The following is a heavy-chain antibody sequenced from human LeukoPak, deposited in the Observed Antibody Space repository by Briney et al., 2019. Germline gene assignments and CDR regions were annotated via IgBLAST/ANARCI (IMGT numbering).Heavy chain of an antibody. CDR3: AKDYDRTITMVRGDHFDY. CDR2: ISGSGGST. Sequence: GGSLRLSCAASGFTFSSYAMSWVRQAPGKGREGVSAISGSGGSTYYADSVKGRFTISRDNSKNTLYLQMNSLRAEDTAVYYCAKDYDRTITMVRGDHFDYWGQGTLVTVSS. V-gene: IGHV3-23*01. D-gene: IGHD3-10*01. J-gene: IGHJ4*02. CDR1: GFTFSSYA.